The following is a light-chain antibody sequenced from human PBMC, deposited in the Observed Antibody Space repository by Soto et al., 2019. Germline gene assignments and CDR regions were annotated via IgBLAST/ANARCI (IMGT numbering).Light chain of an antibody. J-gene: IGKJ2*01. CDR3: QQYGSSPPFT. CDR2: GAS. V-gene: IGKV3-20*01. CDR1: QRVSSSY. Sequence: EIVLTQSPGTLSLSPGERATLSCRASQRVSSSYLAWYQQKPGQAPRLLIYGASSRATGIPDRFSGSGSGTDFTLTISRLEPEDVAVYFCQQYGSSPPFTFGQGTKVAI.